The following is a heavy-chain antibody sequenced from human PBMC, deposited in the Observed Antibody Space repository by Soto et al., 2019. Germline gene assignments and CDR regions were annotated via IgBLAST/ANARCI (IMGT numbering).Heavy chain of an antibody. J-gene: IGHJ6*03. D-gene: IGHD3-16*02. CDR2: IIPILGIA. Sequence: SVKVSCKASGGTFSSYTISWVRQAPGQGLEWMGRIIPILGIANYAQKFQGRVTITADKSTSTAYMELSSLRSEDTAVYYCARALDDYIWGSYRLYSYYSMDVWGKGTTVTVSS. CDR3: ARALDDYIWGSYRLYSYYSMDV. V-gene: IGHV1-69*02. CDR1: GGTFSSYT.